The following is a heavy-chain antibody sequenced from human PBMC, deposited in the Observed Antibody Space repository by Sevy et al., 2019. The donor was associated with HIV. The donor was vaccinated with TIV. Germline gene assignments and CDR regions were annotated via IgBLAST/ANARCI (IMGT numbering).Heavy chain of an antibody. D-gene: IGHD3-10*01. V-gene: IGHV3-30-3*01. CDR2: ISYDGSNK. Sequence: GGSLRLSCAASGFTFSSHAMHWVRQAPGKGLEWVAVISYDGSNKYYADSVKGRFTISRDNSKNTLYLQMNSLRAEDTAVYYCARDPEIIYYGSGSSDFDYWGQGTLVTVSS. J-gene: IGHJ4*02. CDR1: GFTFSSHA. CDR3: ARDPEIIYYGSGSSDFDY.